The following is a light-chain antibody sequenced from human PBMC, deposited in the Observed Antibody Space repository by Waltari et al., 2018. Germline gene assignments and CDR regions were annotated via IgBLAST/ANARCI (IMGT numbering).Light chain of an antibody. CDR2: AAS. V-gene: IGKV1-6*01. Sequence: AIQMTQSPSSLSASVGDRVTITCRTSQGIRNVLGWYQQKPGKAPKLRISAASTLQSGVPARFSSSGSGTEFTLTISSLQPEDFATYYCLQDYIYPWTFGQGTKVEIQ. J-gene: IGKJ1*01. CDR1: QGIRNV. CDR3: LQDYIYPWT.